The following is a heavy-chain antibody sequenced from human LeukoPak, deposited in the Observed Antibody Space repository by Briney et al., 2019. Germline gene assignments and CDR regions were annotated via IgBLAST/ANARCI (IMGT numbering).Heavy chain of an antibody. Sequence: PGGSLRLSCAASGFTFSSYSMNWVRQAPGRGLEWVSSISSSSVYIYYADSVKGRFTISRDNAKNSLYLQMNSLTAEDTAVYYCARDRWVVGATIDYWGQGTLVTVSS. CDR3: ARDRWVVGATIDY. CDR2: ISSSSVYI. D-gene: IGHD1-26*01. CDR1: GFTFSSYS. V-gene: IGHV3-21*01. J-gene: IGHJ4*02.